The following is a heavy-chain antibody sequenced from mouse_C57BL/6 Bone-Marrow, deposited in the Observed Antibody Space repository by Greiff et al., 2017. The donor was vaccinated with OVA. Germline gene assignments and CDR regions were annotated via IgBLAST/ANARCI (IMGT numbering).Heavy chain of an antibody. CDR2: ISDGGSYT. V-gene: IGHV5-4*01. Sequence: DVKLVESGGGLVKPGGSLKLSCAASGFTFSSYAMSWVRQTPEKRLEWVATISDGGSYTYYPDNVKGRFTISRDNAKNNLYLQMSHLKSEDTAMYYCAREGDYDYPFAYWGQGTLVTVSA. CDR1: GFTFSSYA. J-gene: IGHJ3*01. CDR3: AREGDYDYPFAY. D-gene: IGHD2-4*01.